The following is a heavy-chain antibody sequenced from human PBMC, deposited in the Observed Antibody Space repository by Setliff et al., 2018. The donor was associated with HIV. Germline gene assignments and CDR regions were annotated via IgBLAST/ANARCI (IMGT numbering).Heavy chain of an antibody. V-gene: IGHV4-61*10. Sequence: SETLSLTCTVSGDSISSGGYCWSWIRQPAGQGLEWIGRIYTSGNTNYNPSTNYNPSLKSRITISLETSRNQFSLRVTSVTATDTAVYYCTRQSPVAGSGAFDIWGQGTMVTVSS. D-gene: IGHD6-19*01. CDR1: GDSISSGGYC. J-gene: IGHJ3*02. CDR2: IYTSGNT. CDR3: TRQSPVAGSGAFDI.